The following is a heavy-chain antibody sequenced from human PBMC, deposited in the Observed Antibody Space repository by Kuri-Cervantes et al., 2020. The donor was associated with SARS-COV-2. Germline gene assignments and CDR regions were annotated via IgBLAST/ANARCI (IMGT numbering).Heavy chain of an antibody. V-gene: IGHV4-59*01. CDR1: GGSISSYY. D-gene: IGHD6-13*01. J-gene: IGHJ6*03. Sequence: GSLRLSCTVSGGSISSYYWSWIRQPPGKGLEWIGYIYYSGSTNYNPSLKGRVTISVDTSKNQFSLKLSSVTAADTAVYYCARVTRAGAAAFRWDYMDVWGKGTTVTVSS. CDR2: IYYSGST. CDR3: ARVTRAGAAAFRWDYMDV.